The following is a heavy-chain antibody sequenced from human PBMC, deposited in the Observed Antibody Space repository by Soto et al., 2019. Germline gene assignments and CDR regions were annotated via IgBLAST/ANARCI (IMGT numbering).Heavy chain of an antibody. CDR2: IGTAGDT. CDR1: GFTFSSYD. Sequence: GGSLRLSCAASGFTFSSYDMHWVRQATGKGLEWVSAIGTAGDTYYPGSVKGRFTISRENAKNSLYLQMNCLRAEDTAVYYCARALRGYYYGSGSYYRGLDYYYGMDVWGQGTTVTVSS. V-gene: IGHV3-13*01. J-gene: IGHJ6*02. D-gene: IGHD3-10*01. CDR3: ARALRGYYYGSGSYYRGLDYYYGMDV.